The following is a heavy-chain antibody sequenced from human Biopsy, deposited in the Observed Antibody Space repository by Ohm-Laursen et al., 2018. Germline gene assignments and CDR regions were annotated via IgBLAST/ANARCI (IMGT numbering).Heavy chain of an antibody. CDR1: GASVKTSGYF. Sequence: SETLSLTCSVSGASVKTSGYFWAWLRQRPGKGLEWIGYISYNERTHYNPSLTSRLAISFDTSNNRISLQLRSVSVADKSVYYCVREPKTGTAEAWYFDLWGRGSPVTVPS. CDR3: VREPKTGTAEAWYFDL. J-gene: IGHJ2*01. CDR2: ISYNERT. D-gene: IGHD3-9*01. V-gene: IGHV4-31*03.